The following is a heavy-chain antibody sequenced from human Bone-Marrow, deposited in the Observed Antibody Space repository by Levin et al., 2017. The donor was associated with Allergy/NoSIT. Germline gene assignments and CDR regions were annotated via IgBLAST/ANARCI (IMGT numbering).Heavy chain of an antibody. Sequence: LSLTCAASGFNFSTYYMSWIRQAPGKGLEWLTYISTTGSVIYYGDSVKGRFTVSRDNARNSLYLQMNSLRAEDTAVYYCARDALARYCSSVACSCDYWGPGVLVTVSS. CDR1: GFNFSTYY. J-gene: IGHJ4*02. CDR2: ISTTGSVI. D-gene: IGHD2-2*01. CDR3: ARDALARYCSSVACSCDY. V-gene: IGHV3-11*01.